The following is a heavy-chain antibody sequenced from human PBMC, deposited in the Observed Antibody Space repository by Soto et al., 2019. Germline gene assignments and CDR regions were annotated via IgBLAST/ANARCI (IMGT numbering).Heavy chain of an antibody. V-gene: IGHV1-18*03. J-gene: IGHJ4*02. D-gene: IGHD3-22*01. Sequence: QVQLVQSGAELRNRGASVKVSCQASGYSFTYYGINWVRQAPGQGLEWMAWINPSNGNSNYAQKFDDRLTVTTATSTNTVYMELRSLKSDDMAIYYCARDRLRGYDNSGFYSWGQGTLVSVSS. CDR1: GYSFTYYG. CDR3: ARDRLRGYDNSGFYS. CDR2: INPSNGNS.